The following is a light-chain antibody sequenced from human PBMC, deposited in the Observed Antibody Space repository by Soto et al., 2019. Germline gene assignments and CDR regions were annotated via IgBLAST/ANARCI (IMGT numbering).Light chain of an antibody. CDR2: GAS. CDR1: ESVSNNQ. J-gene: IGKJ1*01. CDR3: LQYGISPRT. Sequence: EIVLTQSPGTLSLSPGERATLSCRASESVSNNQLAWYQQKLGQAPRLLIYGASSRATGIPDRFSASGSGTDFTLTIRRLEPEDFAVYYCLQYGISPRTFGQGTKVEVK. V-gene: IGKV3-20*01.